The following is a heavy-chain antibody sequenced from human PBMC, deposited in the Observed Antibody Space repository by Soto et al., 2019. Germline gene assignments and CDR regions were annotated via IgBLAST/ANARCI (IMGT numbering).Heavy chain of an antibody. CDR3: ARDLDGSGSYYTGY. V-gene: IGHV1-18*01. D-gene: IGHD3-10*01. CDR2: ISTYNGNT. CDR1: GYIFITYG. J-gene: IGHJ4*02. Sequence: ASVKVSCKASGYIFITYGISWVRQAPGQGLEWMGRISTYNGNTNYAQNLQGRVTMTADTSTNTAYMELRSLRSDDTAVYYCARDLDGSGSYYTGYWGPGTLVTVSS.